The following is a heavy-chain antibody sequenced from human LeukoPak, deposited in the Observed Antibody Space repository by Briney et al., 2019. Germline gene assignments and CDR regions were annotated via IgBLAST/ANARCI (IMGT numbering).Heavy chain of an antibody. Sequence: PSETLSLTCTVSGGSISSYYWSWIRQPPGKGLEWIEYIYYSGSTNYNPSLKSRVTISVDTSKNQFSLKLSSVTAADTAVYYCARGDSWPIHYVYWGQGTLVTVSS. D-gene: IGHD6-13*01. CDR1: GGSISSYY. J-gene: IGHJ4*02. V-gene: IGHV4-59*01. CDR2: IYYSGST. CDR3: ARGDSWPIHYVY.